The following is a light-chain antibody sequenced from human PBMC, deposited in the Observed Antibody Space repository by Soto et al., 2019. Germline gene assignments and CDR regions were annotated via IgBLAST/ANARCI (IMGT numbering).Light chain of an antibody. V-gene: IGLV1-44*01. Sequence: QSVVTQPRSASGTPGQWVTISSSGSSSNVGSNTVDWYQLLPGTAPKLLIYHNNQRPSGVPDRLSGSKSGTSASLAISGLQSEDKADYYCAVWDDTLKAVVFGGGTKLTVL. CDR3: AVWDDTLKAVV. J-gene: IGLJ2*01. CDR2: HNN. CDR1: SSNVGSNT.